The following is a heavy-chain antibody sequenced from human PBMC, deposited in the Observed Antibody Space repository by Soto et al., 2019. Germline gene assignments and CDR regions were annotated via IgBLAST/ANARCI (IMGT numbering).Heavy chain of an antibody. J-gene: IGHJ6*02. CDR1: GFTFSDYY. Sequence: QVQLVESGGGLVKPGGSLRLSCAASGFTFSDYYMSWIRQAPGKGLEWVSYISSSGSTIYYADSVKGRFTISRDNAKNSLSLQMNSLRAADTAVYYCARLDGNDYDSSGYYYYYYGMDVWGQGTTVTVSS. CDR2: ISSSGSTI. D-gene: IGHD3-22*01. V-gene: IGHV3-11*01. CDR3: ARLDGNDYDSSGYYYYYYGMDV.